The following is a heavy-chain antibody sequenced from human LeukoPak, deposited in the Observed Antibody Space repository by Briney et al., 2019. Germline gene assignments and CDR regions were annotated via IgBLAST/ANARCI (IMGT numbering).Heavy chain of an antibody. J-gene: IGHJ3*02. CDR1: GFAFSSYS. V-gene: IGHV3-21*01. Sequence: PGGSLRLSCAASGFAFSSYSMNWVRQAPGKGLEWVSSISSSSSYIYYADSVKGRFTISRDNAKNSLYLQMNSLRAEDTAVYYCASPYYYDSSGYDGVYDAFDIWGQGTMVTVSS. CDR3: ASPYYYDSSGYDGVYDAFDI. D-gene: IGHD3-22*01. CDR2: ISSSSSYI.